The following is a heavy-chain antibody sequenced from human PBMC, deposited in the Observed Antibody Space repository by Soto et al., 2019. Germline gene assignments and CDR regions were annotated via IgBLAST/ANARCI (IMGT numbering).Heavy chain of an antibody. CDR1: GFTFSSYA. D-gene: IGHD3-16*02. CDR2: ISGSGGST. Sequence: GGSLRLSCAASGFTFSSYAMSWVRQAPGKGLEWVSAISGSGGSTYYADSVKGRFTISRDNSKNTLYLQMNSLRAEDTAVYYCAKDRFMITFGGVIVTGESDYWGQGTLVTVSS. CDR3: AKDRFMITFGGVIVTGESDY. V-gene: IGHV3-23*01. J-gene: IGHJ4*02.